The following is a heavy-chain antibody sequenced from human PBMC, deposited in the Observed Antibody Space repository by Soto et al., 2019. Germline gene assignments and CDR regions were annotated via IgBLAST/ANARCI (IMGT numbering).Heavy chain of an antibody. V-gene: IGHV4-30-2*01. CDR2: IYHSGST. CDR1: GGSISSGGYS. Sequence: QLQLQESGSGLVKPSQTLSLTCAVSGGSISSGGYSWSWIRQPPGKGLEWIGYIYHSGSTYYNPSLKGRVTIPVDRSKHQFSLKLSSVTAADTAVYCCAAGGGLPRYYWGQGTLVTVSS. D-gene: IGHD5-12*01. CDR3: AAGGGLPRYY. J-gene: IGHJ4*02.